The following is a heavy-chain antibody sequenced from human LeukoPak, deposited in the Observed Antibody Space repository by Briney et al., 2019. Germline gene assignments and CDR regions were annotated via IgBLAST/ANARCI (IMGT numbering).Heavy chain of an antibody. Sequence: GASVKVSCKASGYTFTGYYMHWVRQAPGQGLEWMGWINPNSGSTSYAQKFQGRVTMTTDTSTSTAYMELRSLRSDDTAVYYCARDENPLGVFSYYYDSSPGPPHLWGQGTLVTVSS. J-gene: IGHJ5*02. CDR2: INPNSGST. CDR3: ARDENPLGVFSYYYDSSPGPPHL. CDR1: GYTFTGYY. D-gene: IGHD3-22*01. V-gene: IGHV1-2*02.